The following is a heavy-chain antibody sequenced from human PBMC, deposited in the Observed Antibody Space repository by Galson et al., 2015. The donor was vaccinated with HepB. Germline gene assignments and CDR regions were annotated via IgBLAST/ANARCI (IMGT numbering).Heavy chain of an antibody. D-gene: IGHD1-1*01. V-gene: IGHV4-39*07. J-gene: IGHJ4*02. CDR1: GGSVSSSSDY. CDR3: VRDQRWTPPYYFDY. CDR2: IYGSGGT. Sequence: LSLTCTVSGGSVSSSSDYWGWIRQPPGKGLEWIGSIYGSGGTYYNPSLKSRVTISRDTPKNQFSLKLTSVTAADTAVYFCVRDQRWTPPYYFDYWGQGILVTVSS.